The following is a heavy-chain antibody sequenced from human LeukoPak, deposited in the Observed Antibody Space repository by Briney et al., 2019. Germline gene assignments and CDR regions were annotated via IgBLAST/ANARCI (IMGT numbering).Heavy chain of an antibody. CDR1: GVTFTTYC. CDR2: IKGDGSST. J-gene: IGHJ4*02. D-gene: IGHD2-21*01. CDR3: ARASTTVPNLRDC. V-gene: IGHV3-74*01. Sequence: GGSLRPSCAVSGVTFTTYCMDWVCQAPGKGLVWVSRIKGDGSSTIYADSVKGRFTISRDNSKNTLYLQTSSLRAEDTAVYYCARASTTVPNLRDCRGQGTLVTVSS.